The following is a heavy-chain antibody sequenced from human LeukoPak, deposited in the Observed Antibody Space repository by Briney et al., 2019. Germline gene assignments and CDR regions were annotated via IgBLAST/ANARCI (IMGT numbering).Heavy chain of an antibody. J-gene: IGHJ4*02. V-gene: IGHV1-24*01. CDR2: FDPEDGET. CDR3: ATGPHFKMSY. Sequence: GASVKVSCKVSGYTLTELSMHWVRQAPGKGLEWMGGFDPEDGETIYAQKFQGRVTTTEDTSTDTAYMELSSLRSEDTAVCYCATGPHFKMSYWGQGTLVTVSS. D-gene: IGHD5-24*01. CDR1: GYTLTELS.